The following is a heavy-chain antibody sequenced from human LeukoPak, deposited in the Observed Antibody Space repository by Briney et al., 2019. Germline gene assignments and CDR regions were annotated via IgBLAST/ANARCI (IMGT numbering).Heavy chain of an antibody. V-gene: IGHV3-66*01. CDR3: ARGSSCWSYYFDY. CDR1: GFTVSSNY. Sequence: PGGSLRLSCAASGFTVSSNYVTWVRQAPGKGLEWVSIIYAGGSTDYADSVKGRFTISRDDSNNTLYLQMNSLRAEDTAVYYCARGSSCWSYYFDYWGQGTQVTVSS. D-gene: IGHD6-13*01. J-gene: IGHJ4*02. CDR2: IYAGGST.